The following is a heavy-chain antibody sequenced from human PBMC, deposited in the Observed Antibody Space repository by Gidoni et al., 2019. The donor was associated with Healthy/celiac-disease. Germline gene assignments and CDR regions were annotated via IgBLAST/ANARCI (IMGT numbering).Heavy chain of an antibody. CDR1: GYSFTSYW. J-gene: IGHJ4*02. CDR3: ARLSDSSGWYQRHFDY. D-gene: IGHD6-19*01. V-gene: IGHV5-51*01. Sequence: EVQLVQSGAEVKKPGESLKISCKGSGYSFTSYWIGWVRQMPGKGLEWMGIIYPGDSDTRYSPSFQGQVTISADKSISTAYLQWSSLKASDTAMYYCARLSDSSGWYQRHFDYWGQGTLVTVSS. CDR2: IYPGDSDT.